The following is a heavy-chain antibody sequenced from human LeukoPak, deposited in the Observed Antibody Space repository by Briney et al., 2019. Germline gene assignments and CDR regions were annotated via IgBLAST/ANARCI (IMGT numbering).Heavy chain of an antibody. CDR3: ARPYYYDSSGYYFPYYYFDY. CDR2: IYHSGST. V-gene: IGHV4-38-2*02. Sequence: SETLSLTCTVSGYSISSGYYWGWIRQPPGKGLEWIGSIYHSGSTYYNPSLKSRVTISVDTSKNQFSLKLSSVTAADTAVYYCARPYYYDSSGYYFPYYYFDYWGQGTLVTVSS. J-gene: IGHJ4*02. D-gene: IGHD3-22*01. CDR1: GYSISSGYY.